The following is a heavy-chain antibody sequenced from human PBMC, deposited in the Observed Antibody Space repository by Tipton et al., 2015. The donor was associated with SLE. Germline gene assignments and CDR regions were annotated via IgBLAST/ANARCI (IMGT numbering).Heavy chain of an antibody. CDR2: IYTSGST. J-gene: IGHJ6*02. V-gene: IGHV4-61*02. Sequence: TLSLTCTVSGGSISSSSYYWSWIRQPAGKGLEWIGRIYTSGSTNYNPSLKSRVTMSVDTSKNQFSLTLSSVTAADTAVYYCAREWYYYDSSGYPDVWGQGTTVTVSS. D-gene: IGHD3-22*01. CDR1: GGSISSSSYY. CDR3: AREWYYYDSSGYPDV.